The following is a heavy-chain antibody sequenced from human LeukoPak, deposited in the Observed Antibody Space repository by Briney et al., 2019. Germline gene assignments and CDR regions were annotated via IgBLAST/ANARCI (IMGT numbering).Heavy chain of an antibody. CDR2: IYYIGST. J-gene: IGHJ4*02. V-gene: IGHV4-39*01. D-gene: IGHD1-26*01. Sequence: SETLSLTCTVSGGSINSSSYYWGWIRQPPGKGLEWIGSIYYIGSTYYNPSLKSRVTISVDTSKNQFSLKLSSVTAADTAVYYCARHPAGDSGRFDYWGQGTLVTVAS. CDR1: GGSINSSSYY. CDR3: ARHPAGDSGRFDY.